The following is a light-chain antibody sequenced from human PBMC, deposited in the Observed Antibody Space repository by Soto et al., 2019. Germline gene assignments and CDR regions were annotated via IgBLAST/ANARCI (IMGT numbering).Light chain of an antibody. CDR2: WAS. CDR1: QSVLYSSNNKNY. J-gene: IGKJ1*01. Sequence: DILITQSPDSLAVSLGERATINFKSSQSVLYSSNNKNYLAWYQQKPGQPPKALIYWASTRESGVPDRFSGSGSGKDLPTTISRLQAEDVEVYYCQKYYTPPCTFGQGTKVDIK. V-gene: IGKV4-1*01. CDR3: QKYYTPPCT.